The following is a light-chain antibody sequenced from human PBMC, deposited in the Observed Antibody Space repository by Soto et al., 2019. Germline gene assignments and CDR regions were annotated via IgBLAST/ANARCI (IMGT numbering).Light chain of an antibody. J-gene: IGLJ3*02. Sequence: QLVLTQPRSVSGSPGQSVTISCTGTSSDVGGYNYVSWYQHHPGKAPKVLVYDVSERPSGVPDRFSGSKSGDTASLTISGLQAEDEADYFCCSYAGSYIWVFGGGTKLTVL. CDR2: DVS. CDR3: CSYAGSYIWV. V-gene: IGLV2-11*01. CDR1: SSDVGGYNY.